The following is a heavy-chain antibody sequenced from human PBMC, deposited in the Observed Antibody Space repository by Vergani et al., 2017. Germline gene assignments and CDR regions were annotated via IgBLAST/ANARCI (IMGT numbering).Heavy chain of an antibody. Sequence: EVQLVESGGGLVQPGGSLKLSCAASGFTFSGSAMHWVRQASGKGLEWVGRFRSKANSYATAYAASVKGRFTISRDDSKNTAYLQMNSLKTEDTAVYYCTSSRDGYNYCYWGQGTLVTVSS. CDR1: GFTFSGSA. CDR2: FRSKANSYAT. CDR3: TSSRDGYNYCY. J-gene: IGHJ4*02. D-gene: IGHD5-24*01. V-gene: IGHV3-73*02.